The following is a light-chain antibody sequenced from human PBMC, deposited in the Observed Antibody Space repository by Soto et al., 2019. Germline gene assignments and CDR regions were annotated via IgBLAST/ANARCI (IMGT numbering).Light chain of an antibody. Sequence: DIQLSQSPSLLSASIGDRVTITCRASQDLDNYLAWYRQTPGEAPKLLIYGAYTLQSGVPRRFSGAGSGTEFSLTVSSLQPGDFAIYYCQQLNGSPPITFGQGTRVDIK. CDR1: QDLDNY. CDR3: QQLNGSPPIT. J-gene: IGKJ5*01. V-gene: IGKV1-9*01. CDR2: GAY.